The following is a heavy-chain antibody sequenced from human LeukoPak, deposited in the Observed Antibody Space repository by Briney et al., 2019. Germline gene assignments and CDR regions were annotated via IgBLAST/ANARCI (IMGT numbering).Heavy chain of an antibody. V-gene: IGHV3-9*01. J-gene: IGHJ6*02. Sequence: GGSLRLSCAASGFTFDDYAMHWVRQAPGKGLEWVSGISWNSGSIGYADSVKGRFTISRDNAKNSPYLQMNSLRAEDTALYYCAKDIMNIVVVPAAKYYYYGMDVWGQGTTATVSS. D-gene: IGHD2-2*01. CDR1: GFTFDDYA. CDR2: ISWNSGSI. CDR3: AKDIMNIVVVPAAKYYYYGMDV.